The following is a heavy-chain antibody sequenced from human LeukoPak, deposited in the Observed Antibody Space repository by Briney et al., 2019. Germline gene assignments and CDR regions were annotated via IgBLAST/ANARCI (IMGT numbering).Heavy chain of an antibody. CDR2: INHSGST. CDR3: ARLPMYYYDSSGYYSGKYYFDY. J-gene: IGHJ4*02. D-gene: IGHD3-22*01. V-gene: IGHV4-34*01. CDR1: GGSFSGYY. Sequence: SETLSLTCAVYGGSFSGYYWSWIRQPPGKGLEWIGEINHSGSTNYNPSLKSRVTISVDTSKNQFSLKLRSVTAADTAVYYCARLPMYYYDSSGYYSGKYYFDYWGQGTLVTVSS.